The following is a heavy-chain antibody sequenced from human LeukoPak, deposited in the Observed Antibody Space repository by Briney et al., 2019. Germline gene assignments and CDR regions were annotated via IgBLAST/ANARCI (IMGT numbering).Heavy chain of an antibody. J-gene: IGHJ5*02. Sequence: PSETPSLTCSVSGASISSYYWTWIRQPAGKGLGWIGRFSTTWSTSYNPSLKSRVTMSVDTSKNQFSLRLSSVTAADTAVYYCARVDGGSTGILHTWGQGTLVTVSS. CDR3: ARVDGGSTGILHT. D-gene: IGHD7-27*01. V-gene: IGHV4-4*07. CDR2: FSTTWST. CDR1: GASISSYY.